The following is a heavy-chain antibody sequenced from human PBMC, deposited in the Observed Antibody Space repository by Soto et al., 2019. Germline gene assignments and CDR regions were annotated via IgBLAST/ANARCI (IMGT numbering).Heavy chain of an antibody. V-gene: IGHV3-53*04. CDR1: GFTVSSNY. CDR3: ARDTYYYDSSPAFDI. D-gene: IGHD3-22*01. J-gene: IGHJ3*02. Sequence: EVQLVESGGGLVQPGGSLRLSCAASGFTVSSNYMSWVRQAPGKGLEWVSVIYSGGSTYYADSVKGRFTISRHNSKNTPYLQMNSLRAEDTAVYYCARDTYYYDSSPAFDIWGQGTMVTVSS. CDR2: IYSGGST.